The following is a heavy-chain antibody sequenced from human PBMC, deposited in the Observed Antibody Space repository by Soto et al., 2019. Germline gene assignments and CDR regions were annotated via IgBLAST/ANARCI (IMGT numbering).Heavy chain of an antibody. Sequence: QIQLVESGGDVVQPGRSLRLSCTASGYTFGFFGMHWVRQAPGKGLEWVAFISADGTNTYYADSVRGRFTLSRDNSMRTGYLQMNTLRDDDTGLYFCARGKPSVDFDPWGRGTLVTVSS. CDR3: ARGKPSVDFDP. D-gene: IGHD3-9*01. J-gene: IGHJ4*02. V-gene: IGHV3-30*03. CDR2: ISADGTNT. CDR1: GYTFGFFG.